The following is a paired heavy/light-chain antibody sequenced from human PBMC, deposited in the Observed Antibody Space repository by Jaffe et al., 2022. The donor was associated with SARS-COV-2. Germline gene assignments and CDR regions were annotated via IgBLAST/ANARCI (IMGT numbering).Heavy chain of an antibody. V-gene: IGHV3-23*04. CDR3: AKGPHPDRDPYIHAADF. CDR2: ISGDGGLT. Sequence: EVNLVESGGGLAQSGGSLRLSCAASGFAFDNYAMTWVRQTAGKGLQWVSGISGDGGLTYYADAVKGRFTISRDNSKNTVFLQMNSLGDEDTAVYYCAKGPHPDRDPYIHAADFWGQGILVTVSS. CDR1: GFAFDNYA. J-gene: IGHJ4*02. D-gene: IGHD6-25*01.
Light chain of an antibody. J-gene: IGLJ1*01. Sequence: QSVLTQPPSVSGAPGQRVTISCTGSSSNLGAGYAVHWFQHLPGAAPKLLIYGNRIRPSGVPDRFSGSKSGTSASLAITGLQAEDEADYYCQSYDTNLDVYVFGTATKVTVL. V-gene: IGLV1-40*01. CDR1: SSNLGAGYA. CDR3: QSYDTNLDVYV. CDR2: GNR.